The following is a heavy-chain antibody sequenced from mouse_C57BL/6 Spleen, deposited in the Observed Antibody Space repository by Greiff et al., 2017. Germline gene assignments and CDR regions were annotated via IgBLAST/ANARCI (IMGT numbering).Heavy chain of an antibody. J-gene: IGHJ2*01. CDR2: IYPGDGDT. CDR3: ARGDDGYYVTY. V-gene: IGHV1-80*01. D-gene: IGHD2-3*01. Sequence: QVQLQQSGAELVKPGASVKISCKASGYAFSSYWMNWVKQRPGKGLEWIGQIYPGDGDTNYNGKFKGKATLTADKSSSTAYMQLSSLTSEDSAVYFCARGDDGYYVTYWGQGTTLTVSS. CDR1: GYAFSSYW.